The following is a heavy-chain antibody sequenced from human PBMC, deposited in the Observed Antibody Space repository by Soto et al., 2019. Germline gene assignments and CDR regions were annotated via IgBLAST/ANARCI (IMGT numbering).Heavy chain of an antibody. CDR1: GASISGFY. V-gene: IGHV4-4*07. J-gene: IGHJ5*02. CDR2: IYATGTT. D-gene: IGHD1-1*01. Sequence: SETLSLTCTVSGASISGFYWSWIRKSAGKGLEWIGGIYATGTTDYNPSLKSRVMVSVDTSKKQFSLKLGSVTAADAAVYYCVRDGTKTLRDWFEPWGQGISVTVSS. CDR3: VRDGTKTLRDWFEP.